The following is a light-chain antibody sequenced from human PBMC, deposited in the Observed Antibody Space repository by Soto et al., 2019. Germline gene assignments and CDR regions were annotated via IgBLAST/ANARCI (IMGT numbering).Light chain of an antibody. CDR2: GAS. CDR3: QQYGTSPT. J-gene: IGKJ1*01. Sequence: LTQSPGTLSLTRWARATLSCRASQSVSSRYLAWFQQKPGQAPRVLIYGASSRATGIPDRFSGSGSGTDFTPTISRLEPEDFAVYYCQQYGTSPTFGQGTKVDIK. V-gene: IGKV3-20*01. CDR1: QSVSSRY.